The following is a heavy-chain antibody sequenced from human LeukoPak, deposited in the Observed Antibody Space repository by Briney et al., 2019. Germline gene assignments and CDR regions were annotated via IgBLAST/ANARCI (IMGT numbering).Heavy chain of an antibody. J-gene: IGHJ3*02. V-gene: IGHV3-15*07. D-gene: IGHD4-17*01. CDR2: VRSVAEGGAS. CDR3: TKNTGDFDI. CDR1: SLISSRAW. Sequence: PGGSLRLSCVSPSLISSRAWMNWVCQAPGKGLEWVGRVRSVAEGGASEYGTPVKGRFTISRDDSKKTVYLQMHNLSTEDTALYYCTKNTGDFDIWGQGTMVIVSS.